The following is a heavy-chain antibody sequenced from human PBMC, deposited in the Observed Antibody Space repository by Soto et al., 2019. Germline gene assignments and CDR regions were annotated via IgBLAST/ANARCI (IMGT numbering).Heavy chain of an antibody. J-gene: IGHJ5*02. V-gene: IGHV1-69*13. CDR2: IIPIFGVP. Sequence: SVKVACKESGGTFGSYAISWVRQAPGQGLEWMGGIIPIFGVPNYAQKFQGRVTFTADESTSTAYMELSSLGSDDTAVYYCTKAAQTSDNWNDIGSCFDAWGQGTLVTVYS. D-gene: IGHD1-1*01. CDR3: TKAAQTSDNWNDIGSCFDA. CDR1: GGTFGSYA.